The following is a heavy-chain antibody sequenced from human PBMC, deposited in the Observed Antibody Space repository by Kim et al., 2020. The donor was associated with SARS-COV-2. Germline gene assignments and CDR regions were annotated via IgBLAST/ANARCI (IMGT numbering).Heavy chain of an antibody. CDR1: GFTFSSYW. CDR3: ARDPGGYYDYVWGSYRSDAFDI. CDR2: IKQDGSEK. V-gene: IGHV3-7*01. Sequence: GGSLRLSCAASGFTFSSYWMSWVRQAPGKGLEWVANIKQDGSEKYYVDSVKGRFTISRDNAKNSLYLQMNSLRAEDTAVYYCARDPGGYYDYVWGSYRSDAFDIWGQGTMVTVSS. D-gene: IGHD3-16*02. J-gene: IGHJ3*02.